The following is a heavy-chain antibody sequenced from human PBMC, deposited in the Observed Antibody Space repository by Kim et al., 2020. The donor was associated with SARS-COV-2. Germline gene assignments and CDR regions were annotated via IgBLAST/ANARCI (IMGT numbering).Heavy chain of an antibody. CDR1: GFTFSDYY. Sequence: GGSLRLSCAASGFTFSDYYMSWIRQAPGKGLEWVSYISSSSSYTNYADSVKGRFTISRDNAKNSLYLQMNSLRAEDTAVYYCVGTLWFGELSYYYYGMDVWGQGTTVTVSS. V-gene: IGHV3-11*06. J-gene: IGHJ6*02. CDR2: ISSSSSYT. D-gene: IGHD3-10*01. CDR3: VGTLWFGELSYYYYGMDV.